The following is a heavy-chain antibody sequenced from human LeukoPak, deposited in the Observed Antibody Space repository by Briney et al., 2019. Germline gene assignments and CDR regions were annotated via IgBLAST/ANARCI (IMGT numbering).Heavy chain of an antibody. CDR2: IYPDGTNK. V-gene: IGHV3-30*04. CDR1: GFTFGDYA. J-gene: IGHJ5*02. CDR3: AKDWSGNYNWSDP. D-gene: IGHD3-3*01. Sequence: GGSLRLSCTASGFTFGDYAMSWFRQAPGKGLEWVACIYPDGTNKDYADSVKGRFIISRDNSKNTLYVQMNSLRAEDTAIYYCAKDWSGNYNWSDPWGQGTLVTVSS.